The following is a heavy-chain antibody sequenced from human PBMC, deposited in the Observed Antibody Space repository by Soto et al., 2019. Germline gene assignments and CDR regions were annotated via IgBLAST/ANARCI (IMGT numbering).Heavy chain of an antibody. V-gene: IGHV4-34*01. CDR2: INHSGST. Sequence: SETLSLTCAVYGGSFSGYYWSWIRQPPGRGLEWIGEINHSGSTNYNPSLKSRVTISLDTSKNQFSLKLSSVTAADTAMYYCARDYSGYEGAFDYWGQGTLVTVSS. CDR1: GGSFSGYY. J-gene: IGHJ4*02. D-gene: IGHD5-12*01. CDR3: ARDYSGYEGAFDY.